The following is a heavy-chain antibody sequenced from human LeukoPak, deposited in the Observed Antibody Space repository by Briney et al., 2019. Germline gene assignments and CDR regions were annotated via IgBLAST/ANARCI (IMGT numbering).Heavy chain of an antibody. CDR3: ARVRNPGYRSTARCYVGY. Sequence: GGSLRLSCAASGLTFSGYYMTWIRQAPGKGLEWVSYISSSSDTIYYADSVKGRFTISRDNADNSVYLQMNSLRAEDTALYYCARVRNPGYRSTARCYVGYWGQGTLVTVSS. V-gene: IGHV3-11*04. CDR2: ISSSSDTI. D-gene: IGHD2-2*01. J-gene: IGHJ4*02. CDR1: GLTFSGYY.